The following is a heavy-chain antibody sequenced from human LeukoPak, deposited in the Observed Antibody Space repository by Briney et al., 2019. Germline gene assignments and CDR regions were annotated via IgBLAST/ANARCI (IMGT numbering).Heavy chain of an antibody. D-gene: IGHD4-17*01. CDR2: ISFDGSSK. CDR3: ARDLTTVTARSDY. Sequence: GGSLRLSCVASGFIFSNYGMHWVRQAPGKGLEWVASISFDGSSKNYADSVKGRFTISRDSSKNTLYLQMNSPRAEDTAVYYCARDLTTVTARSDYWGQGTLVTVSS. J-gene: IGHJ4*02. CDR1: GFIFSNYG. V-gene: IGHV3-33*05.